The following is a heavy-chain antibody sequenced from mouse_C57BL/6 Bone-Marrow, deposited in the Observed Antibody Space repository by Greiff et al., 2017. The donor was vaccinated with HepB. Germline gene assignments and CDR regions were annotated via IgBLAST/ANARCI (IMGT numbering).Heavy chain of an antibody. D-gene: IGHD4-1*02. CDR2: IHPNSGST. CDR3: ARGFQLGLRFDY. V-gene: IGHV1-64*01. Sequence: QVQLQQPGAELVKPGASVKLSCKASGYTFTSYWMHWVKQRPGQGLEWIGMIHPNSGSTNYNEKFKSKATLTVDKSSSTAYMQLSSLTSEDSAVYFCARGFQLGLRFDYWGQGTTLTVSS. J-gene: IGHJ2*01. CDR1: GYTFTSYW.